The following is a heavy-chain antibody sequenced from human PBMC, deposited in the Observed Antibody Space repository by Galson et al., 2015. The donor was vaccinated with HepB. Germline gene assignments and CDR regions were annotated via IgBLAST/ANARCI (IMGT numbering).Heavy chain of an antibody. CDR1: GYTFTGYY. CDR3: ARGGVVVVTAMSWFDP. J-gene: IGHJ5*02. CDR2: INPNSGGT. V-gene: IGHV1-2*04. D-gene: IGHD2-15*01. Sequence: SVKVSCKASGYTFTGYYMHWVRQAPGQGLEWMGWINPNSGGTNYAQKFQGWVTMTRDTSISTAYMELSRLRSDDTAVYYCARGGVVVVTAMSWFDPWGQGTLVTVSS.